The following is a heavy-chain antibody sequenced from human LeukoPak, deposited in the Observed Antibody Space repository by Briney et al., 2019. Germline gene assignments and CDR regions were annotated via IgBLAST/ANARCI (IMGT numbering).Heavy chain of an antibody. J-gene: IGHJ4*02. Sequence: GGSLRLSCAASGFTFSSYAMSWVRQAPGKGLEWVSAISASASSTYYGDSVKGRFTISRDNSKNTLYLQMNSLRAEDTAVYYCAKDLGVAGTGGFDYWGQGTQVTGSS. CDR1: GFTFSSYA. CDR2: ISASASST. D-gene: IGHD6-19*01. V-gene: IGHV3-23*01. CDR3: AKDLGVAGTGGFDY.